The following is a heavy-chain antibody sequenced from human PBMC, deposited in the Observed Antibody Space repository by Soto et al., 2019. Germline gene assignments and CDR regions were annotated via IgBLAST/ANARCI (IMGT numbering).Heavy chain of an antibody. V-gene: IGHV3-30*18. CDR2: ISYDGSNK. CDR3: AKDQRPVVVAAPLDY. CDR1: GFTFSSYG. D-gene: IGHD2-15*01. Sequence: QVQLVESGGGVVQPGRSLRLSCAASGFTFSSYGMHWVRQAPGKGLEWVAVISYDGSNKYYADSVKGRFTISRDNSKNTLYLQMNSLRAEDTALYYCAKDQRPVVVAAPLDYWGQGTLVTVSS. J-gene: IGHJ4*02.